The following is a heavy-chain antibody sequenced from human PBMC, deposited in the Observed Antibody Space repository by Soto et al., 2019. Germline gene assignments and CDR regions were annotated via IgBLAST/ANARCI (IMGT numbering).Heavy chain of an antibody. V-gene: IGHV3-48*01. CDR2: ISSSGSTI. J-gene: IGHJ5*02. CDR3: ARVDRYYYGSGSYP. D-gene: IGHD3-10*01. Sequence: GGSLRLSCAASGFTFSSYIMNWVRQAPGKGLEWVSYISSSGSTIYYADSVKGRFTISRDNAKNTLYLQMNSLRAEDTAVYYCARVDRYYYGSGSYPWGQGTLVTVSS. CDR1: GFTFSSYI.